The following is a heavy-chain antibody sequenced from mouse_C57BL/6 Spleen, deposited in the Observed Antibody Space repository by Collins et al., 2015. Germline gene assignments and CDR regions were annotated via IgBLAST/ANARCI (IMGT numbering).Heavy chain of an antibody. CDR2: IHPNSGST. CDR1: GYTFTSYW. V-gene: IGHV1-64*01. CDR3: ARRGYDGYPLWYFDV. D-gene: IGHD2-3*01. Sequence: QVQLQQPGAELVKPGASVKLSCKASGYTFTSYWMHWVKQRPGQGLEWIGMIHPNSGSTNYNEKFKSKATLTVDKSSSTAYMQLSSLTSEDSAVYYCARRGYDGYPLWYFDVWGTGTTVTVSS. J-gene: IGHJ1*03.